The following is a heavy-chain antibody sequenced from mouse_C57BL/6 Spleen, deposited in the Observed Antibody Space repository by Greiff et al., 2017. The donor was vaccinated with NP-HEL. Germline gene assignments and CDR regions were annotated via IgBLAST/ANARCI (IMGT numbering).Heavy chain of an antibody. D-gene: IGHD2-4*01. CDR1: GFTFSDYG. J-gene: IGHJ3*01. CDR2: ISSGSSTI. CDR3: ARRRGDDYTWFAY. V-gene: IGHV5-17*01. Sequence: EVQVVESGGGLVKPGGSLKLSCAASGFTFSDYGMHWVRQAPEKGLEWVAYISSGSSTIYYADTVKGRFTISRDNAKNTLFLQMTSLRSEDTAMYYCARRRGDDYTWFAYWGQGTLVTVSA.